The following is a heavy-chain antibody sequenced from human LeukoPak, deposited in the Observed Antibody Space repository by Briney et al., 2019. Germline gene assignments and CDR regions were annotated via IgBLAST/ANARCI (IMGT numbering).Heavy chain of an antibody. V-gene: IGHV1-2*02. CDR1: GYTFTGFY. J-gene: IGHJ4*02. CDR3: ASLGDFFGSGSYAPFDY. CDR2: ITTNTGGT. Sequence: ASVKVSCKASGYTFTGFYMHWVRQAPGQGLEWMGWITTNTGGTNYAQKLQGRVTMTRDTSITTAYMELSRLTSDDTAVYYCASLGDFFGSGSYAPFDYWGQGSLVTVSS. D-gene: IGHD3-10*01.